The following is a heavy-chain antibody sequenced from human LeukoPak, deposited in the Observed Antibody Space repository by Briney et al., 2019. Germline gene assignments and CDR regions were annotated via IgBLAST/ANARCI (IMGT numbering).Heavy chain of an antibody. CDR3: AQTGSYYGSGSFSLDY. CDR2: IIPIFGTA. CDR1: GYTFTSYG. Sequence: SVKVSCKASGYTFTSYGISWVRQAPGQGLEWMGGIIPIFGTANYAQKFQGRVTITADESTSTAYMELSSLRSEDTAVYYCAQTGSYYGSGSFSLDYWGQGTLVTVSS. J-gene: IGHJ4*02. V-gene: IGHV1-69*13. D-gene: IGHD3-10*01.